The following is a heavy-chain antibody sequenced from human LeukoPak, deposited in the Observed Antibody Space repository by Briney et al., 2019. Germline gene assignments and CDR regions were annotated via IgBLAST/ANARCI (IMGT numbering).Heavy chain of an antibody. V-gene: IGHV3-11*04. CDR2: ISSSGSTI. CDR3: ARDSAGGNFDY. CDR1: GFTFSDYY. Sequence: PGGSLRLSCAASGFTFSDYYMNWVRQAPGKGLEWVSYISSSGSTISSADSVRGRFTISRDNAKKSLYLQMNSLRAEDTAVYYCARDSAGGNFDYWGQGTLVTVSS. J-gene: IGHJ4*02. D-gene: IGHD3-16*01.